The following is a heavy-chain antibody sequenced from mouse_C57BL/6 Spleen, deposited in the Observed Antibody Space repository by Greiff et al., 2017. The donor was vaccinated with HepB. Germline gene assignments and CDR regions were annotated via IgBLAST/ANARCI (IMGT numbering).Heavy chain of an antibody. D-gene: IGHD1-1*01. V-gene: IGHV5-17*01. CDR1: GFTFSDYG. CDR2: ISSGSSTI. Sequence: EVQRVESGGGLVKPGGSLKLSCAASGFTFSDYGMHWVRQAPEKGLEWVAYISSGSSTIYYADTVKGRFTISRDNAKNTLFLQMTSLRSEDTAMYYCARGGTTVVARMDYWGQGTSVTVSS. CDR3: ARGGTTVVARMDY. J-gene: IGHJ4*01.